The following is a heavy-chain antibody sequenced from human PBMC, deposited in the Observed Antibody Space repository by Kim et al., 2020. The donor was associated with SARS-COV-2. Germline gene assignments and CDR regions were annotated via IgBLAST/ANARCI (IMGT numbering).Heavy chain of an antibody. D-gene: IGHD6-6*01. V-gene: IGHV1-46*01. CDR2: INPNAGST. CDR3: ARGSSSRGFDY. J-gene: IGHJ4*02. CDR1: GYTFTSYY. Sequence: ASVKVSCKASGYTFTSYYIHWVRQAPGQGLEWMGIINPNAGSTTYAQKFQGRVTLIRDPSTSTFYMDLSSLRSEDTAVYYCARGSSSRGFDYWGQGTLVTVSS.